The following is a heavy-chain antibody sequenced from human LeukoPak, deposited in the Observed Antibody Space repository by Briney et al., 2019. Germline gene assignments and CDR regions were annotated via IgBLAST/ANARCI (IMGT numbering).Heavy chain of an antibody. Sequence: SETLSLTCTDSDGSLSSYYWSWIRQPPGEGLEWIGYIYYSGSTDYNPSLKSRVTISIDTSKNQFSLKLSSVTAADTAVYYCARLGGGNYLNWFDPWGQGTLVTVSS. J-gene: IGHJ5*02. CDR3: ARLGGGNYLNWFDP. CDR2: IYYSGST. V-gene: IGHV4-59*08. CDR1: DGSLSSYY. D-gene: IGHD1-26*01.